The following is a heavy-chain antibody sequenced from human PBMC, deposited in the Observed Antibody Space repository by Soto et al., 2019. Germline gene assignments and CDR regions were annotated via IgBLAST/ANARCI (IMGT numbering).Heavy chain of an antibody. CDR3: ARDRIDYVWGSYKIVPGGPNYYYYYGMDV. CDR2: ISGSGGST. J-gene: IGHJ6*02. Sequence: GGSLRLSCAASGFSLSSRWMHWVRQIPGEGQGLRRGLEWVSAISGSGGSTYYADSVKGRFTISRDNSKNTLYLQMNSLRAEDAAVYYCARDRIDYVWGSYKIVPGGPNYYYYYGMDVWGQGTTVTSP. CDR1: GFSLSSRW. V-gene: IGHV3-23*01. D-gene: IGHD3-16*01.